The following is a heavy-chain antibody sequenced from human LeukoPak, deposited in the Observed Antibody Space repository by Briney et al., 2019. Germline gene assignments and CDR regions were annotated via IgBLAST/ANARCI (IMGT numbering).Heavy chain of an antibody. J-gene: IGHJ4*02. D-gene: IGHD4-11*01. CDR1: GFTFSSYG. CDR3: AKDGSMATVTSYYFDY. Sequence: PGGSLRLSCAASGFTFSSYGMHWVRQAPGKGLEWVAVIWYDGSNKYYADSVKGRFTISRDNSKNTLYLQMNSLRAEDTAVYYCAKDGSMATVTSYYFDYWGQGTLVTVSS. V-gene: IGHV3-33*06. CDR2: IWYDGSNK.